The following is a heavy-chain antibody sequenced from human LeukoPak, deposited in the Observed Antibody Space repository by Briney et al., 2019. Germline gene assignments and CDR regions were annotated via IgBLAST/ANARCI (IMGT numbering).Heavy chain of an antibody. CDR3: ARSTIAAAGTGFDY. CDR1: GYTFTSYY. CDR2: INPNSGGT. V-gene: IGHV1-2*02. J-gene: IGHJ4*02. Sequence: GASVKVSCKASGYTFTSYYMHWVRQAPGQGLEGMGWINPNSGGTNYAQKFQGRVTMTRDTSISTAYMELSRLRSDDTAVYYCARSTIAAAGTGFDYWGQGTLVTVSS. D-gene: IGHD6-13*01.